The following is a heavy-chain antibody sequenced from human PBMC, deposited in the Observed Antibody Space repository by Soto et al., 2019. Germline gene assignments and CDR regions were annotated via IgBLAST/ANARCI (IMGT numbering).Heavy chain of an antibody. J-gene: IGHJ3*02. CDR1: GYGFTIYW. D-gene: IGHD2-15*01. CDR3: ARQCTVVTAGAFYI. V-gene: IGHV5-51*01. Sequence: GESLKISWKGSGYGFTIYWIAWLRQMPGTGLEWMGIIYPGDSDTIYSPSFQGQVTISADKSISTAYLQWDSLKASDTAIYYCARQCTVVTAGAFYIWGQGTMVTVS. CDR2: IYPGDSDT.